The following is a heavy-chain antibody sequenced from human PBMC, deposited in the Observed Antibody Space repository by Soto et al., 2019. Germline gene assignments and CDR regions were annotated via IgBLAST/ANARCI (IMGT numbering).Heavy chain of an antibody. CDR3: ASSRYSSSSHHAYYYYYGMDV. D-gene: IGHD6-6*01. CDR2: IIPIFGTA. V-gene: IGHV1-69*13. Sequence: GASVKVSCKASGGTFSSYAISWVRQAPGQGLEWMGGIIPIFGTANYAQKFQGRVTITADESTSTAYMELSSLRSEDTAVYYCASSRYSSSSHHAYYYYYGMDVWGQGTTVTVSS. CDR1: GGTFSSYA. J-gene: IGHJ6*02.